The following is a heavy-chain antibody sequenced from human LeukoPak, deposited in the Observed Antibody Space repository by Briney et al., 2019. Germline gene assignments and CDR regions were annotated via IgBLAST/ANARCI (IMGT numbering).Heavy chain of an antibody. D-gene: IGHD2-2*01. J-gene: IGHJ4*02. CDR2: IRYDGSNK. CDR1: GFTFSIYG. V-gene: IGHV3-30*02. CDR3: AKDDCSSTSCIDY. Sequence: GGSLRLSCAASGFTFSIYGMHWVRQAPGKGLEWVAFIRYDGSNKYYADSVKGRFTISRDNSKNMLYLQMNSLRAEDTAVYYCAKDDCSSTSCIDYWGQGTLVTVSS.